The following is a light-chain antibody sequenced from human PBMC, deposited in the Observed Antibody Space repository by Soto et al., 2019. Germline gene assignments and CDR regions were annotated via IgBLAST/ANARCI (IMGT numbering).Light chain of an antibody. V-gene: IGKV3-15*01. J-gene: IGKJ4*01. CDR2: DDS. Sequence: EIGRTQSPSTLCMSAGDRSTLSCGASHSVDSMLAWYQHKAGQSPRLLIYDDSTRATGLPARFSGSGSGTEFTLTISSLQSEDFAVYYCQQYPTWPLTFGGGTKV. CDR3: QQYPTWPLT. CDR1: HSVDSM.